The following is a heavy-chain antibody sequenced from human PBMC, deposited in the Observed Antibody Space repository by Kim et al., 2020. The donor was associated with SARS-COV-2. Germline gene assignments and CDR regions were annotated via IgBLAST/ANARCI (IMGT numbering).Heavy chain of an antibody. CDR1: GFTFSSYW. CDR2: IYSDGSTT. CDR3: ARGGNSSSRRAFDY. D-gene: IGHD6-13*01. V-gene: IGHV3-74*01. J-gene: IGHJ4*02. Sequence: GGSLRLSCAASGFTFSSYWMHWVRQVPGKGLVWVSRIYSDGSTTNYADSVKGRFTISRDNAKNTLYLEMNSLRAEDTAVYYCARGGNSSSRRAFDYWGQGTLGPVSS.